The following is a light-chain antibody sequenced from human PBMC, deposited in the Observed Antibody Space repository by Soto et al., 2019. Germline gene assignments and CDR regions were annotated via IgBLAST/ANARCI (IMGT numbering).Light chain of an antibody. Sequence: QSVLTQPASVSGSPGQSITISCTGTSSDVGAYNYVSWYQQHPGKASKLMIYDVNIRPSGVSNRFSGSKSGNTASLTISGLQAEDEADYYCTSWTTSTTMKFGGGTQLTVL. J-gene: IGLJ2*01. CDR2: DVN. V-gene: IGLV2-14*01. CDR3: TSWTTSTTMK. CDR1: SSDVGAYNY.